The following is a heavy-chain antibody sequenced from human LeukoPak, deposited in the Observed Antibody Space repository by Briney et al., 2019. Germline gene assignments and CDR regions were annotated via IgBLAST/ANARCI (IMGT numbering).Heavy chain of an antibody. V-gene: IGHV1-69*04. CDR1: GGTFSSYA. CDR2: IIPILGIA. D-gene: IGHD6-6*01. CDR3: ARALVPTIAARRDYFDY. J-gene: IGHJ4*02. Sequence: SVKVSCKASGGTFSSYAISWVRQAPGQRLEWMGRIIPILGIANYAQKFQGRVTITADKSTSTAYMELSSLRSEDTAVYYCARALVPTIAARRDYFDYWGQGTLVTVSS.